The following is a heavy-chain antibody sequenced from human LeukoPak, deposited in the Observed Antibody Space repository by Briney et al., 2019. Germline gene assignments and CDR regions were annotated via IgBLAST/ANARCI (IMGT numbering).Heavy chain of an antibody. CDR2: INPNSGNT. D-gene: IGHD3-16*01. Sequence: GASVQVSCKASAYTFTNYDINWVRQATGQGLEWMGWINPNSGNTGYTQKFQGRVTMTRNTSLSTAYMELTSLKSEDTAVYYCARSLGTYWGKDFLNWFDPWGQGTLVTVSS. CDR3: ARSLGTYWGKDFLNWFDP. J-gene: IGHJ5*02. V-gene: IGHV1-8*01. CDR1: AYTFTNYD.